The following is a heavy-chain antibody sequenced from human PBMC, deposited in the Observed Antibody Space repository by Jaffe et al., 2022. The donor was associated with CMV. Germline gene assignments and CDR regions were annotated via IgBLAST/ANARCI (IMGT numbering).Heavy chain of an antibody. J-gene: IGHJ5*02. Sequence: QVQLQQWGAGLLKPSETLSLTCAVYGGSFSGYYWSWIRQPPGKGLEWIGEINHSGSTNYNPSLKSRVTISVDTSKNQFSLKLSSVTAADTAVYYCARGLPYIVVVVAATQGWFDPWGQGTLVTVSS. D-gene: IGHD2-15*01. CDR1: GGSFSGYY. CDR3: ARGLPYIVVVVAATQGWFDP. CDR2: INHSGST. V-gene: IGHV4-34*01.